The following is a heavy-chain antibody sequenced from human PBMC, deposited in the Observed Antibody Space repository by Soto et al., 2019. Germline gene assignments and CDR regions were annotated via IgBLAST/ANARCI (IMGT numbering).Heavy chain of an antibody. D-gene: IGHD5-12*01. Sequence: EVQLLDSGGGLVQPGGSLRLSCAASGFTFNSYAMTWVRQAPGKGLEWVSTTSGSGYSTYYAGSVKGRFTISRDNPKNTLFLQMNSLRVEDTAVYYCAKDSRYSDYVRAFDIWGQGTMVTVSS. J-gene: IGHJ3*02. CDR2: TSGSGYST. V-gene: IGHV3-23*01. CDR3: AKDSRYSDYVRAFDI. CDR1: GFTFNSYA.